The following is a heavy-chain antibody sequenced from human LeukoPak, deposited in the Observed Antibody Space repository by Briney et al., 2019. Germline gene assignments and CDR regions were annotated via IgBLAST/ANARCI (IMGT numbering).Heavy chain of an antibody. Sequence: PGGSLRLSCAASGFTFSHYAMHWVRQAPGKGLEWVAVISFDGTNKFYADSVKGRFTISRDNSKNTLYLQMNSLRAEDTAVYYCAREKDYGDYYFDYWGQGTLVTVSS. D-gene: IGHD4-17*01. CDR3: AREKDYGDYYFDY. CDR2: ISFDGTNK. CDR1: GFTFSHYA. V-gene: IGHV3-30*03. J-gene: IGHJ4*02.